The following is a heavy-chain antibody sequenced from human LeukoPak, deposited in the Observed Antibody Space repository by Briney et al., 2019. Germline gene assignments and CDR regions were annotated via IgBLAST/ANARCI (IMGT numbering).Heavy chain of an antibody. Sequence: GGSLRLSCAASGFTFSSYAMSWVRQAPGKGLEWVSAISGSGGSTYYADSVKGRFTISRDNAKNSLYLQMNSLRAEDTAVYYCARVIGRALDYWGQGTLVTVSS. CDR3: ARVIGRALDY. V-gene: IGHV3-23*01. D-gene: IGHD1-14*01. J-gene: IGHJ4*02. CDR2: ISGSGGST. CDR1: GFTFSSYA.